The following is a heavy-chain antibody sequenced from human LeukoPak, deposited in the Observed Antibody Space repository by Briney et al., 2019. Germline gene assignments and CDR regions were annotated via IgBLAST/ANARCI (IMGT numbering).Heavy chain of an antibody. D-gene: IGHD6-19*01. V-gene: IGHV3-7*01. CDR1: GFTFSSYA. CDR3: ARESDVAGSDY. CDR2: IKQDGSEK. Sequence: GGSLRLSCAASGFTFSSYAMSWVRQAPGKGLEWVANIKQDGSEKYYVDSVKGRFTISRDNAKKSLYLQMNSLRVEDTAVYYCARESDVAGSDYWGQGTLLTVSS. J-gene: IGHJ4*02.